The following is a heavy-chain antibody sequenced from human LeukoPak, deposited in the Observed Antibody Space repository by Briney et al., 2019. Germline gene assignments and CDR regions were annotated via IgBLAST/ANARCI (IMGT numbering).Heavy chain of an antibody. J-gene: IGHJ2*01. CDR2: INPNSGGT. Sequence: ASVKVSCKASGYTFTGYYMHWARQAPGQGLEWMGWINPNSGGTNYAQKFQGRVTMTRDTSISTAYMELSRLRSDDTAVYYCARDYGDYVGYWYFDLWGRGTLVTVSS. CDR1: GYTFTGYY. CDR3: ARDYGDYVGYWYFDL. V-gene: IGHV1-2*02. D-gene: IGHD4-17*01.